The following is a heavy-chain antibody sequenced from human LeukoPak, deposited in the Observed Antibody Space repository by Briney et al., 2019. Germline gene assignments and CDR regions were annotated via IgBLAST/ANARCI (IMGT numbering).Heavy chain of an antibody. Sequence: SVKVSCKASGGTFSSYAISWVRQAPGQGLEWVGGIIPIFGTANYAQKFQGRVTITTDESTSTAYMELSSLRSEDTAVYYCASFYCTNGVCSYYFDYWGQGTLVTVSS. CDR1: GGTFSSYA. D-gene: IGHD2-8*01. V-gene: IGHV1-69*05. CDR3: ASFYCTNGVCSYYFDY. J-gene: IGHJ4*02. CDR2: IIPIFGTA.